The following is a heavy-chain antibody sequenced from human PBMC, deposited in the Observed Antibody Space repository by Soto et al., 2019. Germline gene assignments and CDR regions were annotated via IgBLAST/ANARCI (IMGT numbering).Heavy chain of an antibody. CDR3: ARVGNYYDSSGYFGQ. Sequence: PSVTMCLTSTVAGGNIIGGSCYWSWKKKPPGKGLEWIGYIYDTGSSNYNPSLKSRVTMSVDTSKNQFSLKLSSVTAADTAVYYCARVGNYYDSSGYFGQWGQGTLVTVSS. CDR1: GGNIIGGSCY. CDR2: IYDTGSS. V-gene: IGHV4-61*01. D-gene: IGHD3-22*01. J-gene: IGHJ4*02.